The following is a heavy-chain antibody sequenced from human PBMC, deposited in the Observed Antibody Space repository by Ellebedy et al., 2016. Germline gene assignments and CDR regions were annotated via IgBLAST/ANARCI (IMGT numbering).Heavy chain of an antibody. Sequence: SETLSLXCTVSGGSISSSSYYWGWIRQPPGKGLEWIGSIYYSGSTYYNPSLKSRVTISVDTSKNQFSLKLSSVTAADTAVYYCARGPAPSGWYLLPDYWGQGTLVTVSS. CDR1: GGSISSSSYY. J-gene: IGHJ4*02. D-gene: IGHD6-19*01. CDR2: IYYSGST. V-gene: IGHV4-39*07. CDR3: ARGPAPSGWYLLPDY.